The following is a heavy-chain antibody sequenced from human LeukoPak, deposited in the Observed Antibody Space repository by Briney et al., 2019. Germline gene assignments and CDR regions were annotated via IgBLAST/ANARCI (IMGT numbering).Heavy chain of an antibody. CDR2: IRYDGSNK. V-gene: IGHV3-30*02. Sequence: GSLRLSCAASGFTFSSYGMHWVRQAPGKGLEWVAFIRYDGSNKYNADSVKGRFTISRDNSKNTLYLQMNSLRAEDTAVYYCARGRRFKQWLVHYYYYYMDVWGKGTTVTVSS. D-gene: IGHD6-19*01. CDR3: ARGRRFKQWLVHYYYYYMDV. J-gene: IGHJ6*03. CDR1: GFTFSSYG.